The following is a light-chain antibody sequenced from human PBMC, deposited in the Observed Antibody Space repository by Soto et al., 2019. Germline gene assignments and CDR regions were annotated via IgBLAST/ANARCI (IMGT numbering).Light chain of an antibody. Sequence: IVLTQSPATLSLSPGERATLSCRASQSVSRYLAWYQQKPGQAPRLLIHDASNRATGIPARFSGSGSGTDFTLTISSLEPEDFAVYYCQQRSNWPRTFGGGTKVDIK. CDR3: QQRSNWPRT. J-gene: IGKJ4*01. CDR2: DAS. V-gene: IGKV3-11*01. CDR1: QSVSRY.